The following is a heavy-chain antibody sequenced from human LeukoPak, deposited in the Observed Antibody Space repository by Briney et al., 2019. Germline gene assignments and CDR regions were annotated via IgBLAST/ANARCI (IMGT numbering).Heavy chain of an antibody. Sequence: GGSLRLSCAASGFTFSSYWMSWVRQAPGRGLEWVANIKQDGSMKQYVDSVRGRFTISRDNAKSSLYLQMSSLKAEDSAVYYCARNEKSGYYVYGGQGSLVTVS. J-gene: IGHJ4*02. CDR1: GFTFSSYW. CDR3: ARNEKSGYYVY. V-gene: IGHV3-7*01. D-gene: IGHD2/OR15-2a*01. CDR2: IKQDGSMK.